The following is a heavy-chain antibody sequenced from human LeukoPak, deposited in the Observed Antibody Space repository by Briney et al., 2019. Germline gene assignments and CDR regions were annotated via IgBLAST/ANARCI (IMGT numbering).Heavy chain of an antibody. D-gene: IGHD1-1*01. J-gene: IGHJ4*02. CDR3: ASGELDSLYYFDY. Sequence: GGSLRLSCAASGFTFSTYLMHWVRQAPGKGPVWVSRIHGDGISTTYADSVKGRFTISRDNAKNTLYLQMNSLRAEDTAVYFCASGELDSLYYFDYWGQGTLVTVSS. CDR2: IHGDGIST. V-gene: IGHV3-74*01. CDR1: GFTFSTYL.